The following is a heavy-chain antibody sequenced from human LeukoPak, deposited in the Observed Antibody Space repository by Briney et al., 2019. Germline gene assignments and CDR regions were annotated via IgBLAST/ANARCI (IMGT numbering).Heavy chain of an antibody. CDR1: GFTFSSYE. D-gene: IGHD4-17*01. Sequence: GGSLRLSCAASGFTFSSYEMNWVRQAPGKGLEWVSYISRSGSSIYYADSVKGRFTISRDNAKNSLYLQMNSLRAEDTSVYYCARASVTTVTLDYWGQGTLVTVSS. CDR2: ISRSGSSI. V-gene: IGHV3-48*03. J-gene: IGHJ4*02. CDR3: ARASVTTVTLDY.